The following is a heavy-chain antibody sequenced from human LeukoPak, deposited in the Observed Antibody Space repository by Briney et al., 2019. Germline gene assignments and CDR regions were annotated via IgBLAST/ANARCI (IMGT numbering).Heavy chain of an antibody. CDR3: ACRHDAFDI. Sequence: SETLSLTCTVSGGSISSSSYYWGWIRQPPGKGLEWIGYIYYSGSTNYNPSLKSRVTISVDTSKNQFSLKLSSVTAADTAVYYCACRHDAFDIWGQGTMVTVSS. CDR2: IYYSGST. J-gene: IGHJ3*02. CDR1: GGSISSSSYY. V-gene: IGHV4-61*05.